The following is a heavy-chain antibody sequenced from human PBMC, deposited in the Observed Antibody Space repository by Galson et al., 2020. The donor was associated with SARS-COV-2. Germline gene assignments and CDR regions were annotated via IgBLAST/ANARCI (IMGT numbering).Heavy chain of an antibody. D-gene: IGHD4-4*01. CDR2: INPSGGGT. J-gene: IGHJ4*02. CDR1: GYTFTSYY. V-gene: IGHV1-46*01. Sequence: ASVKVSCKASGYTFTSYYIHWVRQAPGQGLEWMGLINPSGGGTPYAQKFQGRVTMTRDTSTSTVYMELSSLRSEDTAVYYCARDSQGGNDYNYLLFWGQGTLVTVSS. CDR3: ARDSQGGNDYNYLLF.